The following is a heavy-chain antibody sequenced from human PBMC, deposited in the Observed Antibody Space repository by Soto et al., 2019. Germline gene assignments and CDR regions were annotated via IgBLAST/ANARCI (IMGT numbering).Heavy chain of an antibody. J-gene: IGHJ5*02. CDR1: GYTFTSYD. Sequence: QVQLVQSGAEVKKPGASVKVSCKASGYTFTSYDINWVRQATGQGLEWMGWMNLNSGNTGYAQKFQGRVTMTRNTAISTAYMELSSLRSEDTAVYYCARARYCTNGVCYGFDPWGQGTLVTVSS. CDR3: ARARYCTNGVCYGFDP. V-gene: IGHV1-8*01. CDR2: MNLNSGNT. D-gene: IGHD2-8*01.